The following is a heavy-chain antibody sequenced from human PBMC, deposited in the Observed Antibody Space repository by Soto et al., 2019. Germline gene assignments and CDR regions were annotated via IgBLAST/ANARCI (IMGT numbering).Heavy chain of an antibody. V-gene: IGHV3-23*01. CDR3: STDPTVDYRGAFDN. J-gene: IGHJ3*02. CDR1: RFSFSNYA. Sequence: EVQLLESGGRLVPPGGSLRLSCAGSRFSFSNYAMTWARQAPGEGLEWVSSITGSGGGTTYADSVKGRFTISRDKSKNIMYLQMDSMRAYDTAVYYCSTDPTVDYRGAFDNWGQGTMVTVSS. D-gene: IGHD4-4*01. CDR2: ITGSGGGT.